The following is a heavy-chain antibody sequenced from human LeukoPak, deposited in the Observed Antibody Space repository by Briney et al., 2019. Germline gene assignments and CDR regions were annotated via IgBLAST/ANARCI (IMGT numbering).Heavy chain of an antibody. CDR2: MYYTGTT. CDR1: GXSINSSS. V-gene: IGHV4-59*08. Sequence: PSETLSLAWSVSGXSINSSSWSWIRQPPGKGLEWIAYMYYTGTTKYNPSLSSRVTISVDASKNQFSLKLTSVTAADTAVYYCARGYTYGDFWGPGTLVTVSS. J-gene: IGHJ4*02. CDR3: ARGYTYGDF. D-gene: IGHD5-18*01.